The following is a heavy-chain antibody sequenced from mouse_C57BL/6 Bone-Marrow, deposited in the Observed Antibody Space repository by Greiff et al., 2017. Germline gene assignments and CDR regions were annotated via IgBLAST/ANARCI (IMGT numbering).Heavy chain of an antibody. J-gene: IGHJ3*01. CDR3: ARGDRLAWFAY. V-gene: IGHV1-54*01. Sequence: VQLQQSGAELVRPGTSVKVSCKASGYAFTNYLIEWVKQRPGQGLEWIGVINPGSGGTNYNEKFKGKATLTADKSSTTAYMPLSSLTSEDSAVYVSARGDRLAWFAYWGQGTLVTVSA. D-gene: IGHD2-13*01. CDR2: INPGSGGT. CDR1: GYAFTNYL.